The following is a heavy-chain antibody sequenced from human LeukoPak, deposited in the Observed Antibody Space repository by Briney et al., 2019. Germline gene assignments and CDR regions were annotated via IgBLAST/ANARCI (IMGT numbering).Heavy chain of an antibody. V-gene: IGHV1-69*04. CDR2: IIPILGIA. D-gene: IGHD3-22*01. J-gene: IGHJ5*02. CDR1: GGTFSSYA. CDR3: ARDHYYDTHST. Sequence: SVKVSCKASGGTFSSYAISWVRQAPGQGLEWMGRIIPILGIANYAQRFQGRVTITADKSTSTAYMELSSLRSEDTAVYYCARDHYYDTHSTWGQGTLVTVSS.